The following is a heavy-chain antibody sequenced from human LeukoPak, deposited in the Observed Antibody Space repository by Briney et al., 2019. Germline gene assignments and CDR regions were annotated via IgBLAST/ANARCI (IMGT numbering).Heavy chain of an antibody. CDR1: GGSISSYY. Sequence: PSETLSLTCTVSGGSISSYYWSWIRQPAGKGLEWIGRIYTSGSTNYNPSLKSRVTMSVDTSKNQFSLKLSSVTAADTAVYYCARPSQDSSGYFDAFDIWAKGQWSPSLQ. CDR3: ARPSQDSSGYFDAFDI. V-gene: IGHV4-4*07. CDR2: IYTSGST. D-gene: IGHD3-22*01. J-gene: IGHJ3*02.